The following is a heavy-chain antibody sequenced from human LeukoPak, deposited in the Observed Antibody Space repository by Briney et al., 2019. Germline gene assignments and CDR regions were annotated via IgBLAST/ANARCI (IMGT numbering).Heavy chain of an antibody. Sequence: SVKVSCKAFGGSFSSEAISWVRQAPGQGLEWMGGIIPIFGTADYAQKFQGRVTITTDESTTTAYMEVSSLRSEDTAVYYCGRKAGDCGSGTCYSIDYWGQGTLVTVSS. CDR2: IIPIFGTA. D-gene: IGHD2-15*01. CDR1: GGSFSSEA. J-gene: IGHJ4*02. CDR3: GRKAGDCGSGTCYSIDY. V-gene: IGHV1-69*05.